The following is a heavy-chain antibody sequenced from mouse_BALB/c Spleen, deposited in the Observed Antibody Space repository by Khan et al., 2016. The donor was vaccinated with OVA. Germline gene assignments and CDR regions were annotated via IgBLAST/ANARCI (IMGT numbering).Heavy chain of an antibody. Sequence: QVQLQQPGAELVKAGASVKMSCKASGYTFTSYWMHWVKQRLGHGLEWIAETNPTNGRTYYNEKFKSKATLTVEKSSSTAYMLLSGPTSEDTTVSYYARIKKIVATFFDYWGQGTTLTVSS. V-gene: IGHV1S81*02. J-gene: IGHJ2*01. CDR1: GYTFTSYW. CDR3: ARIKKIVATFFDY. CDR2: TNPTNGRT. D-gene: IGHD1-1*01.